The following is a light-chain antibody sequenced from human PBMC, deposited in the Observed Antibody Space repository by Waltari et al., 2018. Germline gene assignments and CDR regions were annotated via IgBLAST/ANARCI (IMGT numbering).Light chain of an antibody. J-gene: IGLJ3*02. CDR1: SSNIGAGYD. CDR2: GNH. CDR3: QSFDSSLSASGV. Sequence: QSVLTQPPSVSGAPGQRVTISCTGSSSNIGAGYDVHWYQQLPGTAPKPLIYGNHNRPSGVPDRFSGSKSGTSASLTITGLQAEDEADYYCQSFDSSLSASGVFGGGTKLTVL. V-gene: IGLV1-40*01.